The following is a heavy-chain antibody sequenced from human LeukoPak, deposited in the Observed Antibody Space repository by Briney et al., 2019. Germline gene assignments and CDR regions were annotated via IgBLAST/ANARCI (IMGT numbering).Heavy chain of an antibody. D-gene: IGHD6-13*01. J-gene: IGHJ4*02. CDR3: ARVAYGRQLVADFDY. CDR2: ISSSSSYI. CDR1: GFTFSSYS. V-gene: IGHV3-21*01. Sequence: GGSLRLSCAASGFTFSSYSMNWVRQAPGKGLEWVSSISSSSSYIYYADSVKGRFTISRDNAKNSLYLQMNSLRAEDTAVYYCARVAYGRQLVADFDYWGQGTLVTVSS.